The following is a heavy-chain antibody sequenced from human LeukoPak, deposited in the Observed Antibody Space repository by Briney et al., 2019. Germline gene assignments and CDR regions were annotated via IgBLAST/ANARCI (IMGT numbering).Heavy chain of an antibody. CDR2: IKQDGSEK. Sequence: GGSLRLSCAASGFTFRSYPMHWVRQAPGKGLEWVANIKQDGSEKYYVDSVKGRFTISRDNAKNSLYLQMNSLRAEDTAVYYCAKGIQRYCSSTSCGPLNYWGQGTLVTVSS. CDR3: AKGIQRYCSSTSCGPLNY. J-gene: IGHJ4*02. D-gene: IGHD2-2*01. CDR1: GFTFRSYP. V-gene: IGHV3-7*01.